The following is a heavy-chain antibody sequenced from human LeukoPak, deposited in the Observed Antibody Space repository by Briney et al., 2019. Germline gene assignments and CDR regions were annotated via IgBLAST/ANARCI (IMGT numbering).Heavy chain of an antibody. CDR2: IYYSGST. Sequence: PSETLSLTCTVSGGSISSYYWSWIRQPPGKGLEWIGYIYYSGSTNYNPSLKSRVTISVDTSKNQFSLKLSSVTAADTAVYYCARRRGQNFDYWGQGTLVTVSS. J-gene: IGHJ4*02. CDR1: GGSISSYY. D-gene: IGHD3-10*01. CDR3: ARRRGQNFDY. V-gene: IGHV4-59*01.